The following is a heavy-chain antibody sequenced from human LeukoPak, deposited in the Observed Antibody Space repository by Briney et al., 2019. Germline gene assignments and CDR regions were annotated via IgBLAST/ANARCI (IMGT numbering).Heavy chain of an antibody. J-gene: IGHJ5*02. CDR1: GHSDSCNRAA. CDR2: TYYRSKWYN. V-gene: IGHV6-1*01. Sequence: QTLPHTCAISGHSDSCNRAAWNWIPQSPSRALEWRGRTYYRSKWYNDYAVSVKSRITINPYTSKNQFSLQLNSVTPEDTAVYYCARALAVAGTGPDWFDPWGQGTLVTVSS. D-gene: IGHD6-19*01. CDR3: ARALAVAGTGPDWFDP.